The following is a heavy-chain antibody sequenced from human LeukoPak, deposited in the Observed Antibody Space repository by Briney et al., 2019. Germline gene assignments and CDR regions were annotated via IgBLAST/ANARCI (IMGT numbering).Heavy chain of an antibody. V-gene: IGHV3-7*01. CDR3: VRGRTSGSSWPFDY. Sequence: GGSLRLSCAASGFSFSRYWMSWVRQVPRKGLEWVANIKQDGSEKYYVDSVKGRFTISRDNAKNSLSLQMNSLRAEDTAVYYCVRGRTSGSSWPFDYWGQGTLVTVSS. J-gene: IGHJ4*02. CDR2: IKQDGSEK. CDR1: GFSFSRYW. D-gene: IGHD6-13*01.